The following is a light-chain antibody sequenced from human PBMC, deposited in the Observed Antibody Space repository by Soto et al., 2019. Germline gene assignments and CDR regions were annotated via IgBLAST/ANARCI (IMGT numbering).Light chain of an antibody. CDR1: QSINNY. J-gene: IGKJ1*01. Sequence: DIPMTQSPSTLSASVGDRVTITCRASQSINNYLAWYQQKPGKAPNLLIYEASSLESGVPSRFSGSGAGTEFTLTISSLQPDDFSTYYCQQYDTYSPTFGQGTKVEIK. V-gene: IGKV1-5*03. CDR2: EAS. CDR3: QQYDTYSPT.